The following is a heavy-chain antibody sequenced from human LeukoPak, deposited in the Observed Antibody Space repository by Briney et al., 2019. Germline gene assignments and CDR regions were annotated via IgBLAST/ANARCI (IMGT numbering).Heavy chain of an antibody. CDR1: GFTFSSYA. D-gene: IGHD3-10*01. CDR2: ISGSGATT. J-gene: IGHJ4*02. Sequence: GGSLRLSCAASGFTFSSYAMGWVCQTPRNGLEWVSGISGSGATTYYADSVKGRFTISRDNSKKTLYLQMNRLRAEDTAVYYCAKPQRSALLSCSNWGQGTLVTVSS. CDR3: AKPQRSALLSCSN. V-gene: IGHV3-23*01.